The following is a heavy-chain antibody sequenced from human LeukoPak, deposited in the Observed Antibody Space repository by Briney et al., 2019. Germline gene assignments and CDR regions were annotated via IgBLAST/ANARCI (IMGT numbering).Heavy chain of an antibody. J-gene: IGHJ4*02. CDR1: GFTFSRYW. V-gene: IGHV3-7*01. CDR3: ARDAY. Sequence: GGSLRLSCAASGFTFSRYWMSWVRQGPGKRLEWVASIKEDGSQKNYADTVKGRFTISRDNAQKSLVLQMNSLRVDDTAIYYCARDAYWGPGTLVSVSS. CDR2: IKEDGSQK.